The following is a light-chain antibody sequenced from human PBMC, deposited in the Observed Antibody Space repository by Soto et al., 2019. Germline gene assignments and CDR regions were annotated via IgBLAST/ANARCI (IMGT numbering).Light chain of an antibody. CDR3: ATWDGSLPGEV. Sequence: QSVLTQPPSASGTPGQRVTISCSGSSPNIGGNAVNWYQQLPGTAPKVLIYDNNKRPSGIPDRFSGSKSGTSGTLDITGLQTGDEADYYCATWDGSLPGEVFGGGTKLTVL. J-gene: IGLJ2*01. CDR1: SPNIGGNA. CDR2: DNN. V-gene: IGLV1-51*01.